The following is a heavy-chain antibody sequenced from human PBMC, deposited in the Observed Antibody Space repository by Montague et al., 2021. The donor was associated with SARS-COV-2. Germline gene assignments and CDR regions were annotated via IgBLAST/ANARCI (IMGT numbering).Heavy chain of an antibody. V-gene: IGHV3-48*03. CDR3: ARDRGYGDFYYYGMDV. CDR1: GFTFSNYE. J-gene: IGHJ6*02. D-gene: IGHD3-10*01. CDR2: ISSSGSTI. Sequence: SLRLSCAASGFTFSNYEMNWVRQAPGKGLEWVLYISSSGSTIYYADSVKGGFTISRDNAQNSLYLQMNSLRAEDTGVYYCARDRGYGDFYYYGMDVWGQGTTVTVSS.